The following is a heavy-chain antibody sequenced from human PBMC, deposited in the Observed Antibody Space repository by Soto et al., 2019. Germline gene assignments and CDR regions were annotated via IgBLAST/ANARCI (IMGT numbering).Heavy chain of an antibody. V-gene: IGHV4-59*01. Sequence: PSETLSLTCTVSGGSISSFYWSWIRQPPGKGLEWIGHIYYSGSTNYNPSLKSRVTISVDTSKNQFSLRLSSVTAADTAVYYCARLRLYSSGWYFDYWGQGTLVTVSS. D-gene: IGHD6-19*01. J-gene: IGHJ4*02. CDR2: IYYSGST. CDR3: ARLRLYSSGWYFDY. CDR1: GGSISSFY.